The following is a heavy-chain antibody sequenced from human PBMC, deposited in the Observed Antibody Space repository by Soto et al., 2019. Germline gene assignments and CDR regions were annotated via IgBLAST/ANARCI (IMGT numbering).Heavy chain of an antibody. D-gene: IGHD2-21*02. J-gene: IGHJ4*02. V-gene: IGHV1-2*02. CDR2: ISPYSGDT. Sequence: ASVKVSCRASENTFIGYYLHWVRQAPGQGLEWMGWISPYSGDTDSAQKFQGRVTLTRDTSTRTVYMELKSVTAADTALYFCARQRTSVVTQAYFDVWGPGSLVTVSS. CDR3: ARQRTSVVTQAYFDV. CDR1: ENTFIGYY.